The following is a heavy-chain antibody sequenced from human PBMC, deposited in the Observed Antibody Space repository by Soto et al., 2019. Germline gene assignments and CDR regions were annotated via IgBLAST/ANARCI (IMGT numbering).Heavy chain of an antibody. J-gene: IGHJ4*02. CDR2: INPSGGST. V-gene: IGHV1-46*01. Sequence: GPVKVSCKASGYTFTSYYMHWVRQAPGQGLEWMGIINPSGGSTSYAQKFQGRVTMTRDTSTSTVYMELSSLRSEDTAVYYCARDPSYGDSLDYWGQGTLVTVSS. CDR1: GYTFTSYY. CDR3: ARDPSYGDSLDY. D-gene: IGHD4-17*01.